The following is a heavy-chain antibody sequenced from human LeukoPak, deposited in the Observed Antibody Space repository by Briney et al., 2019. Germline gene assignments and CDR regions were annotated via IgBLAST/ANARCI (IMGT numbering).Heavy chain of an antibody. CDR1: GFTFSSYE. CDR2: IGTAGDT. V-gene: IGHV3-13*01. Sequence: GGSLRLSCAASGFTFSSYEMNWVRQATGKGLEWVSAIGTAGDTYYPGSVKGRFTISRENAKNSLYLQMNSLRAGDTAVYYCARTSAPFDAFDIWGQGTMVTVSS. J-gene: IGHJ3*02. CDR3: ARTSAPFDAFDI.